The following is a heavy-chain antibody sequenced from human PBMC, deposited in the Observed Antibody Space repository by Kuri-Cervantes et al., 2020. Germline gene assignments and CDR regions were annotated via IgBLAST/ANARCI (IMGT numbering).Heavy chain of an antibody. CDR3: ARGPVRGRWFDP. Sequence: ESLKISCAASGFTFDDYAMHWVRQAPGKGLEWIGEINHSGSTNYNPSLKSRVTISVDTSKNQFSLKLSSVTAADTAVYYCARGPVRGRWFDPWGQGTLVTVSS. J-gene: IGHJ5*02. V-gene: IGHV4-34*01. CDR2: INHSGST. D-gene: IGHD1-26*01. CDR1: GFTFDDYA.